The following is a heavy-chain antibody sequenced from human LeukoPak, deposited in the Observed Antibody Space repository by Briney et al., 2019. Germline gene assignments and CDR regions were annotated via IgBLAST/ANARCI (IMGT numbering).Heavy chain of an antibody. CDR1: GGSVSSGSYY. CDR3: ARAGPLNYYDSSGYPDY. D-gene: IGHD3-22*01. CDR2: TYYSGST. V-gene: IGHV4-61*01. Sequence: PSDTLSLTCTVSGGSVSSGSYYWSWIRQPPGKGLEWIGYTYYSGSTNYNPSLKSRVTISVDTSKNQFSLKLSSVTAADTAVYYCARAGPLNYYDSSGYPDYWGQGTLVTVSS. J-gene: IGHJ4*02.